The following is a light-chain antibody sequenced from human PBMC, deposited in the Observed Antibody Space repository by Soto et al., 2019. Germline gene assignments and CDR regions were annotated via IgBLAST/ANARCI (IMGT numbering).Light chain of an antibody. CDR3: QQNYRNTPWT. Sequence: DIEMTQSPSSLSASIGETVTVTCRASQSISRYLNWYHQKPGKAPTLLISAASSLERGVPLRFSGGGSGTEFTLTISSLQPEDFATYYCQQNYRNTPWTFGQGTKVDIK. CDR2: AAS. J-gene: IGKJ1*01. CDR1: QSISRY. V-gene: IGKV1-39*01.